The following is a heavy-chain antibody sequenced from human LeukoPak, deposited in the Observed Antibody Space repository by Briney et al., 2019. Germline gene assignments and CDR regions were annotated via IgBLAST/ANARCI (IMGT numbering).Heavy chain of an antibody. V-gene: IGHV4-39*01. Sequence: SETLSLTCTVSGASISTYYWGWIRQPPGKGLEWIGYIYYRGSTYYNPSLKSRVTISVDTSKNQFSLKLSSVTAADTAVYYCARLVGSSWYHEVLLGRDYWGQGTLVTVSS. J-gene: IGHJ4*02. CDR3: ARLVGSSWYHEVLLGRDY. D-gene: IGHD6-13*01. CDR2: IYYRGST. CDR1: GASISTYY.